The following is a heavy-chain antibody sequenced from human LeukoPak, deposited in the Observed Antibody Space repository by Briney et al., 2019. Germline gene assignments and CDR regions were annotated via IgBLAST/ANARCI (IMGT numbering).Heavy chain of an antibody. Sequence: GESLKISCKGSGYSFTSYWIGWVRQMPGKGLEWMGIIYPGDSDTRYSPSFQGQVTISADRSISTAYLQWSSLKASDTAMYYCARLPGWELRSFYFDYWGQGTLVTVSS. CDR2: IYPGDSDT. D-gene: IGHD1-26*01. CDR3: ARLPGWELRSFYFDY. J-gene: IGHJ4*02. V-gene: IGHV5-51*01. CDR1: GYSFTSYW.